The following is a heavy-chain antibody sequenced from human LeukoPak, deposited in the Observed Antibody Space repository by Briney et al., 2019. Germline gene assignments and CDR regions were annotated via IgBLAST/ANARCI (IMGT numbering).Heavy chain of an antibody. D-gene: IGHD5-12*01. V-gene: IGHV4-59*01. CDR2: IYYSGTT. Sequence: SETLSLTCSVSGGSISPAYWSWIRQPPGKGLEWIGYIYYSGTTNYNPSLKSRVTISVDTSKNQFSLKLSSVTAADTAVYYCARDRGSAGGFDYWGQGTLVTVSS. CDR3: ARDRGSAGGFDY. CDR1: GGSISPAY. J-gene: IGHJ4*02.